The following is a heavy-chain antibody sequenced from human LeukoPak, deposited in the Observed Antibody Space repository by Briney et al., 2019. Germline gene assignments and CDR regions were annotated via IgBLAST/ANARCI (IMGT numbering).Heavy chain of an antibody. J-gene: IGHJ4*02. D-gene: IGHD3-3*01. V-gene: IGHV1-69*04. CDR2: IIPILGIA. CDR1: GGTFSSYT. Sequence: SVKVSCKASGGTFSSYTISWVRQAPGQGLEWMGRIIPILGIANCAQKFQGRVTITADKSTSTAYMELSSLRSEDTAVYYCARDEYYDFWSGYQYWGQGTLVTVSS. CDR3: ARDEYYDFWSGYQY.